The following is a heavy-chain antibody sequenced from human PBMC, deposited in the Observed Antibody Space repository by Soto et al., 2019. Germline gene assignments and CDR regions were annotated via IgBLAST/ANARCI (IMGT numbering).Heavy chain of an antibody. CDR2: INQSESN. V-gene: IGHV4-34*01. CDR3: ARGSNRVTVTTVREQDNWFDS. J-gene: IGHJ5*01. D-gene: IGHD4-4*01. CDR1: GGSFSGYY. Sequence: SETLSLTCAVYGGSFSGYYWSWIRQPPGKGLEWFGEINQSESNSYNPSLKSRVTISVDTSKNQFSLKLSSVTAADTAVYYCARGSNRVTVTTVREQDNWFDSWGHRTLVTVPS.